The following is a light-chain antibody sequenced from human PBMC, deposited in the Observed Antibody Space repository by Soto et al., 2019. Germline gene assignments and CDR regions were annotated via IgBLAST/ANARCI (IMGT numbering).Light chain of an antibody. Sequence: EIVLTQSPGTLSLSPGERATLSCRASQSVSSSYFAWYQQKPGQAPRLLIYGASRRATGLPDRFSGSGSGTDFTLTISRLEPEDVAGYYCQQYGSAPPYTLGQGTKLEIK. CDR3: QQYGSAPPYT. CDR2: GAS. V-gene: IGKV3-20*01. J-gene: IGKJ2*01. CDR1: QSVSSSY.